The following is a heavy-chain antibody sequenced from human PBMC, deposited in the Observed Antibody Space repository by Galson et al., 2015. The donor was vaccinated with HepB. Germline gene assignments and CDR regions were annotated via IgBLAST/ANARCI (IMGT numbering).Heavy chain of an antibody. CDR2: ISSSSSTI. J-gene: IGHJ4*02. CDR3: ARDLFCSSTSCLE. V-gene: IGHV3-48*02. Sequence: SLRLSCAASGFTFSSYSMNWVRQAPGEGLEWVSYISSSSSTIYYADSVKGRFTISRDNAKNSLYLQMNSLRDGDTAVYYCARDLFCSSTSCLEWGQGTLVTVSS. D-gene: IGHD2-2*01. CDR1: GFTFSSYS.